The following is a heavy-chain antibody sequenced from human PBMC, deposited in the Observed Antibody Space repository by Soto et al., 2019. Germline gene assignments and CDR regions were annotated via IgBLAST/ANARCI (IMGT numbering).Heavy chain of an antibody. D-gene: IGHD6-19*01. Sequence: EVQLVESGGGLVQPGGSLRLSCAASGFTLSSYSMHWVRQAPGKGLEWVSYISGSGGTIYYADSVKGRFTISRDNATNSLSVQMNGLRDEDTAVYFCARDTVLRSSGWSYYFDFWGQGTRVTVSS. J-gene: IGHJ4*02. CDR1: GFTLSSYS. CDR2: ISGSGGTI. CDR3: ARDTVLRSSGWSYYFDF. V-gene: IGHV3-48*02.